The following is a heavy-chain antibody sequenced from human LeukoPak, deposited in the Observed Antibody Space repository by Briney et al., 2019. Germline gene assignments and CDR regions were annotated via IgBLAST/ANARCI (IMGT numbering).Heavy chain of an antibody. CDR1: GYTFTSYG. J-gene: IGHJ5*02. D-gene: IGHD4-17*01. CDR3: ARADYGDYEVNWFDP. CDR2: ISAYNGNT. Sequence: GASVKVSCKASGYTFTSYGISWVRQAPGQGPEWMGWISAYNGNTNYAQKLQGRVTMTTDTSTSTAYMELRSLRSDNTAVYYCARADYGDYEVNWFDPWGQGTLVTVSS. V-gene: IGHV1-18*01.